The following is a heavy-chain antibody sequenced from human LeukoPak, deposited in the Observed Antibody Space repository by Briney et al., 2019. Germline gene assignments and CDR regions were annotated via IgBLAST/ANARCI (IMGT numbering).Heavy chain of an antibody. CDR3: ARSAGIAATIVLGY. V-gene: IGHV3-66*01. J-gene: IGHJ4*02. D-gene: IGHD5-12*01. CDR1: GFTVNSNY. CDR2: IYSGGST. Sequence: GGSLRLSCAASGFTVNSNYMTWVRQAPGKGLEWVSVIYSGGSTYYADSVKGRFTISRDNSKNTLYLQMDSLRAEDTAVYYCARSAGIAATIVLGYWGQGTLVTVSS.